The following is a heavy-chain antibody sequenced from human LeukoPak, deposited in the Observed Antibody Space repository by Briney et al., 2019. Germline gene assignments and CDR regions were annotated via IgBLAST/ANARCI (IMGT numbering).Heavy chain of an antibody. Sequence: SETLSLTCTVSGGSISSGDYYWSWIRQPPGKGLEWIGYIYYSGSTYYNPSLKSRVTISVDTSKNQFSLKLSSVIAADTAVYYCARAPYSNPRTFDSWGQGTLVTVSS. CDR2: IYYSGST. V-gene: IGHV4-30-4*01. D-gene: IGHD4-11*01. CDR3: ARAPYSNPRTFDS. CDR1: GGSISSGDYY. J-gene: IGHJ4*02.